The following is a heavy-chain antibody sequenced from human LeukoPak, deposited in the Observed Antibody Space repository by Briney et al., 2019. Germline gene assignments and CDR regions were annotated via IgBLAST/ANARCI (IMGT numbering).Heavy chain of an antibody. V-gene: IGHV3-30-3*01. Sequence: PGRSLRLSCAASGFTFSNYAMHWVRQAPGKGLEWVAVISYDGNNKYYADSVKGRFTISRDNSKNTLYLQMNSLRAEDTAVYYCSSLLGYCSGGSCYYFDYWGQGTLVTVSS. CDR2: ISYDGNNK. D-gene: IGHD2-15*01. CDR1: GFTFSNYA. J-gene: IGHJ4*02. CDR3: SSLLGYCSGGSCYYFDY.